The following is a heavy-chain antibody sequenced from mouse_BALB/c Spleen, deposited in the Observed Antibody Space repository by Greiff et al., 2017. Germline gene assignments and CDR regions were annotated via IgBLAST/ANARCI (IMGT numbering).Heavy chain of an antibody. Sequence: QVQLQQSGPELVKPGASVRISCKASGYTFTSYYIHWVKQRPGQGLEWIGWIYPGNVNTKYNEKFKGKATLTADKSSSTAYMQLSSLTSEDSAVYFCAGASYYAMDYWGQGTSVTVSS. D-gene: IGHD6-1*01. CDR3: AGASYYAMDY. V-gene: IGHV1S56*01. J-gene: IGHJ4*01. CDR1: GYTFTSYY. CDR2: IYPGNVNT.